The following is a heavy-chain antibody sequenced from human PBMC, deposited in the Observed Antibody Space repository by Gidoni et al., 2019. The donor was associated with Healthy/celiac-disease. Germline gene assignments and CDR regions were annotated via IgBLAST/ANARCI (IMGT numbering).Heavy chain of an antibody. Sequence: EVQLLESGGGLVQPGGSMRLSCAASGFTFSSYAMCWVSQAPGKGLEWVSAISGSGGSTYYADSVKGRFTISRDNSKNTLYLQMNSLRAEDTAVYYCAKGSIAAAGTDFDYWGQGTLVTVSS. D-gene: IGHD6-13*01. V-gene: IGHV3-23*01. CDR2: ISGSGGST. CDR1: GFTFSSYA. J-gene: IGHJ4*02. CDR3: AKGSIAAAGTDFDY.